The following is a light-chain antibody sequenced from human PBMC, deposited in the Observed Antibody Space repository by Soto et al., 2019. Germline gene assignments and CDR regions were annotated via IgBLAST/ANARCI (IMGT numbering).Light chain of an antibody. CDR1: QSVSSSY. Sequence: SPGTLSLSPGERATLSCRASQSVSSSYLAWYQQKPGQAPRLLIYGASSRATGIPDRCSGSGSGTDFTLNISRLEPEDFAVYYCQQYGSSQITFGQGTRLEIK. V-gene: IGKV3-20*01. CDR3: QQYGSSQIT. J-gene: IGKJ5*01. CDR2: GAS.